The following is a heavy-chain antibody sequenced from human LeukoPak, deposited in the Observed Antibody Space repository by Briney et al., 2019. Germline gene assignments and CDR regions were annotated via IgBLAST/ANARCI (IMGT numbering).Heavy chain of an antibody. CDR1: GGSFSGYY. CDR3: ARLSGYDWESFYDY. CDR2: INHSGST. Sequence: PSETLSLTCAVYGGSFSGYYWSWLRQPPGKGLEWIGEINHSGSTNYNPSLKSRVTISVDTSKNQFSLKLSSVTAADTAMYYCARLSGYDWESFYDYWGQGTLVTVAS. D-gene: IGHD5-12*01. V-gene: IGHV4-34*01. J-gene: IGHJ4*02.